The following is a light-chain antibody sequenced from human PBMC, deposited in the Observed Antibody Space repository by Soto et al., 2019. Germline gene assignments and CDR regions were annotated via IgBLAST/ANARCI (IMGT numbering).Light chain of an antibody. V-gene: IGKV3-15*01. CDR1: QSVTSN. Sequence: IRLTQSPGTLSLSTKDIATLSFMASQSVTSNLAWYQQKPGQAPRLLIYGASTRATGVPARFSGSGSGTEFTLTISSLQSEDSAVYHCQQYNMLPLTFGGGSKVDVK. CDR2: GAS. J-gene: IGKJ4*01. CDR3: QQYNMLPLT.